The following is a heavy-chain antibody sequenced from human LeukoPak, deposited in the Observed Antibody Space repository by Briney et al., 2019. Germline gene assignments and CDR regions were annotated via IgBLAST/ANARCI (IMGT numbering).Heavy chain of an antibody. J-gene: IGHJ6*02. V-gene: IGHV3-30*18. CDR1: GFTFSSYG. Sequence: PGGSLRLSCAASGFTFSSYGMHWVRQAPGKGLEWVAVISYDGSNKYYADSVKGRFTISRDNSKNSLYLQMDSLRTEDTALYYCAKDIGYCSGGSCYAFDYYYYYGMDVWGQGTTVTVSS. CDR2: ISYDGSNK. D-gene: IGHD2-15*01. CDR3: AKDIGYCSGGSCYAFDYYYYYGMDV.